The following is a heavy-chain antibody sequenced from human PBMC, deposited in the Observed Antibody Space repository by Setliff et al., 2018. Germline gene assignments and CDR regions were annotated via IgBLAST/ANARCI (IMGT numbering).Heavy chain of an antibody. CDR2: IGESGGDT. Sequence: PGGSLRLSCAASGFTFSSYTIHWVRQAPGKGLEWVSVIGESGGDTYYADSVKGRFTISRDNSKNTLYLQMNNLRVEDTAVYYCAQDRITIFGGVPPQDAFDIWGQGTMVTVSS. D-gene: IGHD3-3*01. CDR3: AQDRITIFGGVPPQDAFDI. J-gene: IGHJ3*02. CDR1: GFTFSSYT. V-gene: IGHV3-23*01.